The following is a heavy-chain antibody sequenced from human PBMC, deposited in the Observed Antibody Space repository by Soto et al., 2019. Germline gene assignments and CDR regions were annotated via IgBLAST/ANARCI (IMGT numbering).Heavy chain of an antibody. Sequence: PGGSLRLSCAASGFTFSNAWMSWVRQAPGKGLGWVGRIKSKTDGGTTDYAAPVKGRFTISRDDSKNTLYLQMNSLKTEDTAVYYCTTEVGYSGYVRNDYWGQGTLVTVSS. J-gene: IGHJ4*02. CDR2: IKSKTDGGTT. CDR1: GFTFSNAW. V-gene: IGHV3-15*01. CDR3: TTEVGYSGYVRNDY. D-gene: IGHD5-12*01.